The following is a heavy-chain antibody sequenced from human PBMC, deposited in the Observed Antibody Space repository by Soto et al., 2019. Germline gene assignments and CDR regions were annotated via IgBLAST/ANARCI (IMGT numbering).Heavy chain of an antibody. V-gene: IGHV1-8*01. D-gene: IGHD3-10*01. Sequence: GASVKVSCKASGYTFTSYDINWVRQATGQGLEWMGWMNPNSGNTGYAQKFQGRVTMTRNTSISTAYMELSSLRSEDTAVYYCARGWRVDYYGSGSYYRSRSHYYYYYMDVWGKGATVTVSS. CDR1: GYTFTSYD. CDR3: ARGWRVDYYGSGSYYRSRSHYYYYYMDV. CDR2: MNPNSGNT. J-gene: IGHJ6*03.